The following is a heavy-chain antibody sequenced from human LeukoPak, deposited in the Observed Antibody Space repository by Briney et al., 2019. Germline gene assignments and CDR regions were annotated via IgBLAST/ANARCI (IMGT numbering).Heavy chain of an antibody. CDR2: IRSSGAMI. Sequence: GGSLRLSCETSGFSFSSYSMNWVRQAPGKGLEWVSYIRSSGAMIYYADSVKGRFTISRDNAKKSVYLQMNSLRDEDTAVYYCATDPGWDIQRRHFDYWGQGILVTVSS. CDR1: GFSFSSYS. J-gene: IGHJ4*02. D-gene: IGHD5-18*01. V-gene: IGHV3-48*02. CDR3: ATDPGWDIQRRHFDY.